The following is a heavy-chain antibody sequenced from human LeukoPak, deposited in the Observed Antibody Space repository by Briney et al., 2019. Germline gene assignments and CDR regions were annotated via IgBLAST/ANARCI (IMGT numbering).Heavy chain of an antibody. CDR2: MNPNSGGT. V-gene: IGHV1-2*02. J-gene: IGHJ4*02. CDR1: GYTFTDYY. CDR3: ARNKEGKSLDY. Sequence: EASVKVSCKASGYTFTDYYIHWVRQAPGQGLEWMAWMNPNSGGTSYAQKFQGRVTMTRDTSISTAYMELSRLRFDDTAVYYCARNKEGKSLDYWGQGTLVTVSS.